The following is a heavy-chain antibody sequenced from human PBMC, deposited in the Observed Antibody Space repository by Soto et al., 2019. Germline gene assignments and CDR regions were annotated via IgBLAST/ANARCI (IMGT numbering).Heavy chain of an antibody. D-gene: IGHD5-18*01. J-gene: IGHJ6*02. CDR3: ARNGSTSWYSYDYNGMDV. V-gene: IGHV3-7*05. Sequence: EVQLVESGGGLVQPGGSLRLSCGASGFTFRTYWLSWVRQVPGKGLEWVANINQDGSEKNYVDSVKGRFTISRDNAKNSLNRQMSSLRAEDTALYYCARNGSTSWYSYDYNGMDVWGQGSTVTVSS. CDR2: INQDGSEK. CDR1: GFTFRTYW.